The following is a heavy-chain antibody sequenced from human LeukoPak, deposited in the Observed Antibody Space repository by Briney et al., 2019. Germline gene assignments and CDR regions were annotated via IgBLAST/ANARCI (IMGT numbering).Heavy chain of an antibody. Sequence: ASVKVSCKASGYTFTSYGINWVRQATGQGLEWMGWMNPNSGNTGYAQKFQGRVTMTRNTSISTAYMELSSLRSEDTAVYYCARVSGRRRYDLGYWGQGTLVTVSS. D-gene: IGHD5-12*01. V-gene: IGHV1-8*02. CDR2: MNPNSGNT. CDR3: ARVSGRRRYDLGY. J-gene: IGHJ4*02. CDR1: GYTFTSYG.